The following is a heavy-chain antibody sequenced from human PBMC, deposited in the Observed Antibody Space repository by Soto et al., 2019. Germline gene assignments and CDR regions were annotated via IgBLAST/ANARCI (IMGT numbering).Heavy chain of an antibody. V-gene: IGHV3-30*03. Sequence: PGGSLILSCAASGFTFSSYGMHWVRQAPGKGLEWVAVISYDGSNKYYADSVKGRFTISRDNSKNTLYLQMNSLRAEDTAVYYCARTLYGDNVDYWGQGTLVTVSS. CDR3: ARTLYGDNVDY. CDR1: GFTFSSYG. J-gene: IGHJ4*02. D-gene: IGHD4-17*01. CDR2: ISYDGSNK.